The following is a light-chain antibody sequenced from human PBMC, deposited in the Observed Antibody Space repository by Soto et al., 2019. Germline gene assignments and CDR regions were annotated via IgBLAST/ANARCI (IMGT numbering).Light chain of an antibody. Sequence: EIVLTQSPGTLSLSPGERATLSCRASQSVSSTYLAWYQQKPGQAPRLLIYGASSMATGIPARFSGGGSGKDFTLTISRLEPEDFAVYYCQHYGSSLVYTFGQGTKLEIK. CDR3: QHYGSSLVYT. CDR1: QSVSSTY. J-gene: IGKJ2*01. V-gene: IGKV3-20*01. CDR2: GAS.